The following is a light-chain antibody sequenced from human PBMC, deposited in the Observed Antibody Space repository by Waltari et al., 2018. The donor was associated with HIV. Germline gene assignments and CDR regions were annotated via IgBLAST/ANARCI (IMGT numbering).Light chain of an antibody. CDR3: QQADGLPWT. V-gene: IGKV1-12*01. Sequence: DIQMTQSPFFVSASVGDRVTIPCRASQAISSWVPWYQQRPGAAPKLLIYASSTLQSEVPTRFSGGRSGANFTLTISGLQPEDFATYFCQQADGLPWTFGQGTKVEMK. CDR2: ASS. J-gene: IGKJ1*01. CDR1: QAISSW.